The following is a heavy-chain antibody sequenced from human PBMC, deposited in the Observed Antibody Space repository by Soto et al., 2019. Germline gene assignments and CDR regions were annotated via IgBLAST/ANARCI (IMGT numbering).Heavy chain of an antibody. CDR3: ANAVYISVRGVPPSDY. CDR2: ISYDGSNK. J-gene: IGHJ4*02. CDR1: GFTFNRFG. V-gene: IGHV3-30*18. D-gene: IGHD3-10*02. Sequence: QVLLVESGGGVVQPGRSLRLSCAASGFTFNRFGMHWVRQAPGKGLEWVAVISYDGSNKYYEDSVKGRCTISRYNSQNTLYLQMNSLRPEDTAMYYCANAVYISVRGVPPSDYWGQATLVTVSS.